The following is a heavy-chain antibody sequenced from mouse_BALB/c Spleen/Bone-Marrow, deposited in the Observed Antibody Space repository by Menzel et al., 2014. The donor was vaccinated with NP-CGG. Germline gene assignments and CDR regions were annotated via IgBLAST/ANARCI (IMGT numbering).Heavy chain of an antibody. D-gene: IGHD3-3*01. V-gene: IGHV1-15*01. J-gene: IGHJ4*01. CDR3: TRGWDAMDY. Sequence: VKLQESGAELVRPGASVKLSCKALGYTFTDYEIHWVKQTPEHGLEWIGAIHPGSGGTAYNQKFKGKATLTVDKSSNTAHMELSGLTSEDSAVYYCTRGWDAMDYWGQGTSVTVSS. CDR2: IHPGSGGT. CDR1: GYTFTDYE.